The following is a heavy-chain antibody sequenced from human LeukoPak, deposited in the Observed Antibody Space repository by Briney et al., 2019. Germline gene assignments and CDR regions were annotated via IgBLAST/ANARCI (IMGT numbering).Heavy chain of an antibody. D-gene: IGHD7-27*01. Sequence: GGSLRLSCAATGFTVSSNYRSWVRQAPGKGLEWVAVISYDGSNKYYADSVKGRFTISRDNSKNTLYLQMNSLRAEDTAVYYCARDLGYYYYMDVWGKGTTVTVSS. V-gene: IGHV3-30-3*01. CDR1: GFTVSSNY. CDR3: ARDLGYYYYMDV. J-gene: IGHJ6*03. CDR2: ISYDGSNK.